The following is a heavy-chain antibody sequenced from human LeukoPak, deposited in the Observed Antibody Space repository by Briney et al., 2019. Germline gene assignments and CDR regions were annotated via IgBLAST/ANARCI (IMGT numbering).Heavy chain of an antibody. CDR3: ARVDGRNYYDSSGYYDY. CDR2: ISRSGSTK. D-gene: IGHD3-22*01. V-gene: IGHV3-48*03. CDR1: GFTFSSYE. Sequence: GGSLRLSCAASGFTFSSYEMNWVRQAPGKGLEWVSSISRSGSTKYYADSVKGRFTISRDNAKNTLYLQMNSLRAEDTAVYYCARVDGRNYYDSSGYYDYWGQGTLVTVSS. J-gene: IGHJ4*02.